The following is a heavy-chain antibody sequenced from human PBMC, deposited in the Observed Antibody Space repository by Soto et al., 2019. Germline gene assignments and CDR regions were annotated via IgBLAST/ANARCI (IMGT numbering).Heavy chain of an antibody. Sequence: PSETLSLTCTVSSGSISSYYWSWIRQPPGKGLEWIGYIYYSGSTYYTPSLKSRVTISVDTPKNQFSLKLSSVTAADTAVYYCARHPGYYDILTGYTTYYFDYWGQGILVTVSS. V-gene: IGHV4-59*08. J-gene: IGHJ4*02. CDR3: ARHPGYYDILTGYTTYYFDY. CDR2: IYYSGST. D-gene: IGHD3-9*01. CDR1: SGSISSYY.